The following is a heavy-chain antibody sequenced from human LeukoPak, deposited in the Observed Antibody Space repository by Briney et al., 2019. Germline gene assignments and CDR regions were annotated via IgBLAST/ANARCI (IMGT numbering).Heavy chain of an antibody. V-gene: IGHV7-4-1*02. J-gene: IGHJ4*02. D-gene: IGHD2-15*01. CDR2: INTNTGNP. Sequence: ASVKVSCKASGYTFTSYAMNWVRQAPGQGLEWMGWINTNTGNPTYAQGFTGRFVFSLDTSVSTAYLQISSLKAEDTAVYYCARATDIVVVVAARFDYWGQGTLVTVSS. CDR1: GYTFTSYA. CDR3: ARATDIVVVVAARFDY.